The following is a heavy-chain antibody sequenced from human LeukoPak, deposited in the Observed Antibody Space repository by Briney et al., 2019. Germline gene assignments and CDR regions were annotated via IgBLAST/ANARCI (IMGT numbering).Heavy chain of an antibody. V-gene: IGHV1-69*05. CDR3: ARDWTVARAFDI. CDR1: GGTFSRYA. Sequence: GASVKVSCKASGGTFSRYAISWVRQAPGQGLEWMGRIIPIFGTANYAQKFQGRVTITTDESTSTAYMELSSLRSEDTAVYYCARDWTVARAFDIWGQGTMVTVSS. J-gene: IGHJ3*02. CDR2: IIPIFGTA. D-gene: IGHD5-12*01.